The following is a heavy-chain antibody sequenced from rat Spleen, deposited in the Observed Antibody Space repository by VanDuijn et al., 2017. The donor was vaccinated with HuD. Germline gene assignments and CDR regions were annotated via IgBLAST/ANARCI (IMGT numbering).Heavy chain of an antibody. V-gene: IGHV5-22*01. Sequence: EVRLVESGGLLVQPGRSMKVSCAASGFTFSDYYMAWVRQPPKKGLEWVASISYEGSSTYYGDSVKGRFTISRDNAKSTLYLQMNSLKSEDTATYYCVRQRGDGRYNGGLDYWGQGVRVTVSS. CDR3: VRQRGDGRYNGGLDY. J-gene: IGHJ2*01. CDR2: ISYEGSST. CDR1: GFTFSDYY. D-gene: IGHD1-4*01.